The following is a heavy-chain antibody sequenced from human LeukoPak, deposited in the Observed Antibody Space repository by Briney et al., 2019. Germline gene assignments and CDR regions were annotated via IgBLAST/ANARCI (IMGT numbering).Heavy chain of an antibody. CDR1: GGSISSYY. J-gene: IGHJ6*03. CDR2: IYYSGST. Sequence: SETLSLTCTVSGGSISSYYWSWIRQPPGKGLEWIGYIYYSGSTNYNPSLKSRVTISVDTSKNQFSLKLSSVTAADTAVYYCARVNDYGDYADYYYMDVWGKGTTVTVSS. CDR3: ARVNDYGDYADYYYMDV. D-gene: IGHD4-17*01. V-gene: IGHV4-59*01.